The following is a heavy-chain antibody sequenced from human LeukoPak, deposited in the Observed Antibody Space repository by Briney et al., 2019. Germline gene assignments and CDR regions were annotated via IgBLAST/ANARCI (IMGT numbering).Heavy chain of an antibody. J-gene: IGHJ6*02. D-gene: IGHD6-13*01. V-gene: IGHV4-34*01. Sequence: PSETLSLTCAVYGGSFSGYYWSWIRQPPGKGLEWIGEINHSGSTNYNPSLKSRVTISVDTSKNQFSLKLSSVTAADTAVYYCARDAPSSSWLYYYYGMDVWGQGTTVTVSS. CDR3: ARDAPSSSWLYYYYGMDV. CDR2: INHSGST. CDR1: GGSFSGYY.